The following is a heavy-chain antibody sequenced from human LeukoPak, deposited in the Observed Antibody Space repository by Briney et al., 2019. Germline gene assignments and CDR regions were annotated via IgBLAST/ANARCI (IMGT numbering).Heavy chain of an antibody. V-gene: IGHV4-30-2*01. J-gene: IGHJ4*02. CDR1: GGSISSGGYS. D-gene: IGHD2-15*01. Sequence: SETLSLTCAVSGGSISSGGYSWSWIRQPPGKGLEWIGYIYHSGSTYYNPSLKSRVTISVDRSKNQFSLKLSSVTAADTAVYYCAKSGSGHYYDYWGQGTLVTVSS. CDR3: AKSGSGHYYDY. CDR2: IYHSGST.